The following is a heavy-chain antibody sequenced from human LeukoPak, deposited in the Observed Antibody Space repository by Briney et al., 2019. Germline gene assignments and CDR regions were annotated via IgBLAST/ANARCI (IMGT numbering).Heavy chain of an antibody. CDR3: ARANRDHRDSYSGSYYGGY. V-gene: IGHV1-69*13. CDR1: GGTFSSYA. Sequence: ASVKVSCKASGGTFSSYAISWVRQAPGQGLEWMGGIIPIFGTANYAQKFQGRVTITADESTSTAYMELSSLRSEDTAVYYCARANRDHRDSYSGSYYGGYWGQGTLVTVSS. D-gene: IGHD1-26*01. CDR2: IIPIFGTA. J-gene: IGHJ4*02.